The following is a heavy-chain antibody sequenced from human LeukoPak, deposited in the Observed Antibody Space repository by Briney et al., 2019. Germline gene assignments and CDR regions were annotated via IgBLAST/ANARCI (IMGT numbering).Heavy chain of an antibody. V-gene: IGHV3-7*01. CDR1: GFLFSRYW. Sequence: GGXLRLSCAASGFLFSRYWMSWVRQAPGKGVEWVANIKEDGSEKYYVESMKGRFTISRDNVKNSLYLQINSLRAEDTAVYYCARDSFETDIDYWGQGTLVTVSS. CDR3: ARDSFETDIDY. J-gene: IGHJ4*02. CDR2: IKEDGSEK. D-gene: IGHD1-14*01.